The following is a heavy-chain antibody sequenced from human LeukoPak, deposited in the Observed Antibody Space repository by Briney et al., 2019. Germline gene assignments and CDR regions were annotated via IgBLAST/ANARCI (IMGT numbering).Heavy chain of an antibody. CDR2: ISSSSTYI. J-gene: IGHJ4*02. CDR1: GFTFSSYS. CDR3: ARAPGYHSFLDY. Sequence: GGSLRLSCAASGFTFSSYSMDWVRQAPGKGLEWVSSISSSSTYIYYADSVKGRFTISRDNAKNSLYLQMNSLRAEDTAVYYCARAPGYHSFLDYWGQGTLVIVSS. V-gene: IGHV3-21*01. D-gene: IGHD5-18*01.